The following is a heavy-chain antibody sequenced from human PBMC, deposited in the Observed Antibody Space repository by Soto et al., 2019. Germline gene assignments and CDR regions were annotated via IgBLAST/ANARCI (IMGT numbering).Heavy chain of an antibody. V-gene: IGHV3-23*01. Sequence: EVQLLESGGGLVQPGGSLRLSCAASGFTFSNYAMTWVRQSPGKGLEWVSGISGSGGSKSYADSVKGRFTISRDNSKNKLYLQMNSLRAEDTATYYCAKGAYGSGSYDCWGQGTLVTVSS. D-gene: IGHD3-10*01. J-gene: IGHJ4*02. CDR2: ISGSGGSK. CDR1: GFTFSNYA. CDR3: AKGAYGSGSYDC.